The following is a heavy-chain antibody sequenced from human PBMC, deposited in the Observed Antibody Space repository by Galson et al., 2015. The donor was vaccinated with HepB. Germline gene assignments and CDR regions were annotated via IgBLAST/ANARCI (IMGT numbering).Heavy chain of an antibody. CDR2: IYPGDSDT. CDR3: ARRGYYDSSGYSPYYFDY. J-gene: IGHJ4*02. CDR1: GYSFTSYW. D-gene: IGHD3-22*01. Sequence: QSGAEVKKPGESLKISCKGSGYSFTSYWIGWVRQMPGKGLEWMGIIYPGDSDTRYSPSFQGQVTISADKSISTAYLQWSSLKASDTAMYYCARRGYYDSSGYSPYYFDYWGQGTLVTVSS. V-gene: IGHV5-51*01.